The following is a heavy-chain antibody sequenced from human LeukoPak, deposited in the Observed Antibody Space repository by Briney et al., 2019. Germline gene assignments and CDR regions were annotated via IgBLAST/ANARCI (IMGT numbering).Heavy chain of an antibody. D-gene: IGHD4-23*01. V-gene: IGHV3-9*01. CDR2: ISWNSGSI. CDR3: ARDLCGGNSGPEEGCHDAFDI. Sequence: QAGGSLRLSCAASGFTFSSHWMSWVRQAPGKGLEWVSGISWNSGSIGYADSVKGRFTISRDNAKNSLYLQMNSLRAEDTAVYYCARDLCGGNSGPEEGCHDAFDIWGQGTMVTVSS. J-gene: IGHJ3*02. CDR1: GFTFSSHW.